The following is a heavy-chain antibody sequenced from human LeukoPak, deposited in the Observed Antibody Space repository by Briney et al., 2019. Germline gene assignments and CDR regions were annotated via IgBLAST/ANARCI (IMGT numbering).Heavy chain of an antibody. Sequence: PSETLSLTCTVSGGSISSGDYYWSWIRQPPGKGLEWIGYIYYSGSTYYNPSLKSRVTISVDTSKNQFSLKLSSVTAADTAVYYCAGTTVVTLHDAFDIWGQGTMVTVSS. CDR3: AGTTVVTLHDAFDI. CDR1: GGSISSGDYY. D-gene: IGHD4-23*01. CDR2: IYYSGST. V-gene: IGHV4-30-4*01. J-gene: IGHJ3*02.